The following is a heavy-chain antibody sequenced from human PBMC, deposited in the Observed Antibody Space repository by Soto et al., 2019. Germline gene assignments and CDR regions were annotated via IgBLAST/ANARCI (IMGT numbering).Heavy chain of an antibody. CDR2: VSHDGKSG. CDR3: ARLDKFNGGWS. CDR1: GFTFSSYA. D-gene: IGHD6-19*01. J-gene: IGHJ4*02. Sequence: QVHLVESGGGVVQPGRSLRLSCAASGFTFSSYAMHWVRRAPGKGLEWVAAVSHDGKSGFYADSVSGRFTVSRDNSNNLVYLQMDSLRPEDTALFSCARLDKFNGGWSWGQGTAVSVSS. V-gene: IGHV3-30*14.